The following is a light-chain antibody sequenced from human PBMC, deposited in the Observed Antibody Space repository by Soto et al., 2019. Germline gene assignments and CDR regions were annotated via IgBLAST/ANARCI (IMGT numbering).Light chain of an antibody. Sequence: DIQMTQSPSSLSASVGDRVTITCQASQDITNYLNWYQQKPGKAPNLLIYGASNLETGVPSRFSGSGSGTEFTFTISSLQAEDIGTYFCQQYDSVFTCGQGTRLEIK. V-gene: IGKV1-33*01. CDR3: QQYDSVFT. CDR2: GAS. J-gene: IGKJ5*01. CDR1: QDITNY.